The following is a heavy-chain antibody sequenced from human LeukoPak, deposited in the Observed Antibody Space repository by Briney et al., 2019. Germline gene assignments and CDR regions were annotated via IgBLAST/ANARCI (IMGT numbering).Heavy chain of an antibody. CDR1: GFTFSSYG. D-gene: IGHD5-18*01. V-gene: IGHV3-30*18. CDR2: ISYDGSNK. Sequence: GGSLRLSCAASGFTFSSYGMHWVRQAPGKGLEWVAVISYDGSNKYYADSVKGRFTISRDNSKNTLYLQMNSLRAEDTAVYYCVKDLEIQLWWAGMDVWGQGTTVTVSS. J-gene: IGHJ6*02. CDR3: VKDLEIQLWWAGMDV.